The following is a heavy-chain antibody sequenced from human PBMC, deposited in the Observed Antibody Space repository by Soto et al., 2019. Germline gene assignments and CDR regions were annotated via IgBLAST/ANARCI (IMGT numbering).Heavy chain of an antibody. D-gene: IGHD2-15*01. J-gene: IGHJ6*02. Sequence: ASVKVSFKASGYTFTSYGISWVRQAPGQGLEWMGWISAYNGNTNYAQKLQGRVTMTTDTSTSTAYMELRSLRSDDTAVYYCARDVVVVAALNYYYYGMDVWGQGTTVTVSS. CDR3: ARDVVVVAALNYYYYGMDV. CDR2: ISAYNGNT. V-gene: IGHV1-18*01. CDR1: GYTFTSYG.